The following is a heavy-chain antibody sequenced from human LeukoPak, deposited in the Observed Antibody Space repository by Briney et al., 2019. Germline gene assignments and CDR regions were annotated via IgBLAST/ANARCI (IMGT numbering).Heavy chain of an antibody. J-gene: IGHJ4*02. Sequence: GGSLRLSCAASGFTFSSYAMSWVRQAPGKGLEYVSAISSNGGSTYYANSVKGRFTISRDNSKNTLYLQMGSLRAEDMAVYYCARDRDGSINFDYWGQGTLVTVSS. CDR3: ARDRDGSINFDY. V-gene: IGHV3-64*01. D-gene: IGHD3-10*01. CDR2: ISSNGGST. CDR1: GFTFSSYA.